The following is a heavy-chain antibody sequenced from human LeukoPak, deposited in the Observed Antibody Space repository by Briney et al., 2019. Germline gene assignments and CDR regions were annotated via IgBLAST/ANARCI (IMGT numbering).Heavy chain of an antibody. D-gene: IGHD3-10*01. Sequence: GGSLRLSCAASGFTFSSYAMHWVRQAPGKGLEWVAVISYDGSNKYYADSVKGRFTISRDNSKNTLYLQMNSLRAEDTAVYYCARNYYGSGSYSGFDPWGQGTLVTVSS. CDR1: GFTFSSYA. V-gene: IGHV3-30*04. CDR2: ISYDGSNK. J-gene: IGHJ5*02. CDR3: ARNYYGSGSYSGFDP.